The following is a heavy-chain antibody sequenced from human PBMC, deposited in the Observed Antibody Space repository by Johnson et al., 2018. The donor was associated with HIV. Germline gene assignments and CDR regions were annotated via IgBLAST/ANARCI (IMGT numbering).Heavy chain of an antibody. CDR1: GFTFSRYW. Sequence: VQLVESGGGLVKPGGSLRLSCAASGFTFSRYWMHWVRQGPGKGLVWVSRINSDGSSTSYADSVKGRLSISRDNSKNTLYLQMNSLRAEDTAVYYCAREMATIRGYAFDIWGQGTMVTVSS. D-gene: IGHD5-24*01. CDR3: AREMATIRGYAFDI. J-gene: IGHJ3*02. V-gene: IGHV3-74*02. CDR2: INSDGSST.